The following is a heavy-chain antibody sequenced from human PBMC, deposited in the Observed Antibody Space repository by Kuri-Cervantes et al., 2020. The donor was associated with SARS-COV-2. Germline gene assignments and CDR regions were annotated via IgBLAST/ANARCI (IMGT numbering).Heavy chain of an antibody. CDR2: MSGSGAST. J-gene: IGHJ4*02. D-gene: IGHD5-24*01. Sequence: GGSLRLSCAASGFSFSTNVMAWVRQAPGKGLEWVSTMSGSGASTHYADSVKGRFTISRDNSKNMLHLQMYSLRAEDTAVYYCAKTSGYNYYFAYWGQGSLVTVSS. CDR3: AKTSGYNYYFAY. V-gene: IGHV3-23*01. CDR1: GFSFSTNV.